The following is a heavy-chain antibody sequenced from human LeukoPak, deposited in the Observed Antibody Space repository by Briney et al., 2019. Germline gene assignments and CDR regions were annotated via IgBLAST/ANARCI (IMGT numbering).Heavy chain of an antibody. D-gene: IGHD2-2*01. Sequence: GRSLRLSCAASGITFRTSAMDWVRQAPGKGLEWVSGISDSGGGTYYGDSVKGRVTISRDNSKNTLYLEMNSLRAEDTAVYYCATSPGAHPKWFDPWGQGTLVIVSS. V-gene: IGHV3-23*01. CDR1: GITFRTSA. J-gene: IGHJ5*02. CDR2: ISDSGGGT. CDR3: ATSPGAHPKWFDP.